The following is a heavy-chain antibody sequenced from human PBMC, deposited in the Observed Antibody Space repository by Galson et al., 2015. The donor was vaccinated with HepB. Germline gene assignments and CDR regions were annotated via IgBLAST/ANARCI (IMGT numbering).Heavy chain of an antibody. D-gene: IGHD2-2*01. Sequence: SLRLSCEASGFTFSSCGMSWVRQAPGQGLEWVSAISSSDGSTSYADSVKGRFTISRDNSKNTMYLQMNSLRSEDTALYFCTNHTLLSSRPSHFNYWGQGTLVTFAS. J-gene: IGHJ4*02. CDR2: ISSSDGST. CDR3: TNHTLLSSRPSHFNY. V-gene: IGHV3-23*01. CDR1: GFTFSSCG.